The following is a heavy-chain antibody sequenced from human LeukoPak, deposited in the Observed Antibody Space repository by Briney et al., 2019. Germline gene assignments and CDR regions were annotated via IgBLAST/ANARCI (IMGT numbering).Heavy chain of an antibody. V-gene: IGHV3-23*01. CDR1: GFPFSSYA. J-gene: IGHJ4*02. CDR2: ISGSGGST. D-gene: IGHD5-18*01. Sequence: PGGSLRLSCAASGFPFSSYAMSWVRQAPGKGLEWVSAISGSGGSTYYADSVKGRFTISRDNSKNTLYLQMNSLRAEDTAVYYCAKDEPGGYSYGYPSFDYWGQGTLVTVSS. CDR3: AKDEPGGYSYGYPSFDY.